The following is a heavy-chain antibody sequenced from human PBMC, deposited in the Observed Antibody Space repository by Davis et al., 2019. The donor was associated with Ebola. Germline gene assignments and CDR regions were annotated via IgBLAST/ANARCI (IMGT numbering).Heavy chain of an antibody. V-gene: IGHV4-34*01. CDR1: GGSFSGYY. Sequence: SETLSLTFAVYGGSFSGYYWSWIRQPPGKGLEWIGEINHSGSTNYNPSLKSRVTISVDTSKNQFSLKLSSVTAADTAVYYCARVVFVAGATPTWYFDLWGRGTLVTVSP. CDR3: ARVVFVAGATPTWYFDL. J-gene: IGHJ2*01. D-gene: IGHD2-15*01. CDR2: INHSGST.